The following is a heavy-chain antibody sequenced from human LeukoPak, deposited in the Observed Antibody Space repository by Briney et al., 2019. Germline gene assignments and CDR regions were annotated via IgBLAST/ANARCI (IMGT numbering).Heavy chain of an antibody. CDR3: ATVWYYYDSSGYVYYFDY. CDR2: IYYSGSA. CDR1: GGSISSYY. V-gene: IGHV4-59*01. D-gene: IGHD3-22*01. J-gene: IGHJ4*02. Sequence: SETLSLTCTVSGGSISSYYWSWIRQPPGKGLEWIGYIYYSGSANYNPSLKSRVTISVDTSKNQFSLKLSSVTAADTAVYYCATVWYYYDSSGYVYYFDYWGQGTLVTVSS.